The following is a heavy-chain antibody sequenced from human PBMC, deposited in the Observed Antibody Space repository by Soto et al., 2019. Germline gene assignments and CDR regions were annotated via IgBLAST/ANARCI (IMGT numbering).Heavy chain of an antibody. Sequence: PSETLSLTCTVSGGSISSGGYYGSWIHQHPGKGLEWIGYIYYSGSTYYNPSLKSRVTISVDTSKNQFSLKLSSVTAADTAVYHCASSGSYHNHAVDVWGQGTTVTVSS. J-gene: IGHJ6*02. CDR3: ASSGSYHNHAVDV. D-gene: IGHD1-26*01. V-gene: IGHV4-31*03. CDR1: GGSISSGGYY. CDR2: IYYSGST.